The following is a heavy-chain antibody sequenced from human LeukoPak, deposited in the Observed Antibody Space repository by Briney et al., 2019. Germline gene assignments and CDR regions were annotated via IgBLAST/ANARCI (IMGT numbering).Heavy chain of an antibody. Sequence: SQTLSLTSAISGDSVSINSATWNWIRQSPSRGLEWLGRTYYRSKWYNDYAVSMKSRITINPDTSKNQFSLQLNSVTPEDTAVYYCARRKAATYTMDVWGQGTTVTVSS. V-gene: IGHV6-1*01. CDR2: TYYRSKWYN. D-gene: IGHD6-13*01. CDR3: ARRKAATYTMDV. J-gene: IGHJ6*02. CDR1: GDSVSINSAT.